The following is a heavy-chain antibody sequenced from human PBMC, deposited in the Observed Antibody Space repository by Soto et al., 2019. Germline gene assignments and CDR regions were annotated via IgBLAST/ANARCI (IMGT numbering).Heavy chain of an antibody. D-gene: IGHD5-12*01. V-gene: IGHV3-15*05. CDR1: GFTFTNAW. J-gene: IGHJ4*01. CDR2: IKTKSQGATT. CDR3: TGGDIAGDLDY. Sequence: EVQLVESGGGLVKPGGSLRLSCAASGFTFTNAWMNWVRQAPGKGLEWVGRIKTKSQGATTAYAAPVNGRFTISRDDSKNTVYLQMNSLKSGDTAIYYCTGGDIAGDLDYWGHGTLVTVSS.